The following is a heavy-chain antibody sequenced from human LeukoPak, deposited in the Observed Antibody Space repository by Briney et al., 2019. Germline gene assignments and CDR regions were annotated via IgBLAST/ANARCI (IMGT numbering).Heavy chain of an antibody. CDR2: ISYDVITK. D-gene: IGHD4/OR15-4a*01. CDR1: GFTFTNYP. Sequence: AGGSLRLSCSASGFTFTNYPIHWVRQAPGKGLEWVAVISYDVITKYYADSVKGRFTLSRDNSKNILLLQMDSLRAEDTAVYFCAREDYGASGSSLGNLDYWGQGTLVTVSS. V-gene: IGHV3-30-3*01. J-gene: IGHJ4*02. CDR3: AREDYGASGSSLGNLDY.